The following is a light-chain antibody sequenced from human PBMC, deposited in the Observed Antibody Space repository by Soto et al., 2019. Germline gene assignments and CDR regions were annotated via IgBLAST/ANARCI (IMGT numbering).Light chain of an antibody. CDR1: QSISSSF. J-gene: IGKJ1*01. CDR2: GAS. Sequence: EIVLKQFSGILSLPPGERASLSCGVVQSISSSFLAWYQQRPGQAPRLLIYGASSRATGVPDRFSGTGSGTDFTLTISRLEPEDFAVYYCQQYGSSPQTFGQGTKVDI. V-gene: IGKV3-20*01. CDR3: QQYGSSPQT.